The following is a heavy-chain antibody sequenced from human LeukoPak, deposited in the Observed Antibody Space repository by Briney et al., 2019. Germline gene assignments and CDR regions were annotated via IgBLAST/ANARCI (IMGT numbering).Heavy chain of an antibody. J-gene: IGHJ4*02. CDR2: IKQDGSER. CDR1: GFTFGSYW. CDR3: ARVPYCSSTSCYAIFDY. D-gene: IGHD2-2*01. Sequence: GGSLRLSCAASGFTFGSYWMSWVRQAPGKGLEWVANIKQDGSERYYVDSVKGRFDISRDDAKNSMYLQMNSLRAEDKAVYYCARVPYCSSTSCYAIFDYWGQGALVTVSS. V-gene: IGHV3-7*05.